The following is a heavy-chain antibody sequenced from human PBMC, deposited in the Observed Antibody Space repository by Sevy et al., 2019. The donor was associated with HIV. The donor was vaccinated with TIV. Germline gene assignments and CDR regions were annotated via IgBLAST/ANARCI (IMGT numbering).Heavy chain of an antibody. D-gene: IGHD5-12*01. J-gene: IGHJ4*02. CDR3: ASQRGYSHGPFDY. V-gene: IGHV4-30-4*02. CDR2: IHHSGGT. CDR1: GGSISTSDSY. Sequence: SETLSLTCTVSGGSISTSDSYWSWIRQPPGKGLEWIGDIHHSGGTYYNPFLKSRVAMSVDTSEKQFSLRLSFLSAADTAIYYCASQRGYSHGPFDYWGQGALVTVSS.